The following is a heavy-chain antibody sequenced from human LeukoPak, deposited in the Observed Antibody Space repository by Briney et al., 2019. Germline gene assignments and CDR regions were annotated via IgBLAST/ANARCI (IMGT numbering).Heavy chain of an antibody. V-gene: IGHV4-59*01. CDR1: GGSISSYY. J-gene: IGHJ4*02. D-gene: IGHD1-26*01. Sequence: SETLSLTCTVSGGSISSYYWSWIRQPPGKGLEWIGYIYYSGSTNYNPSPKSRVTISVDTSKNQFSLKLSSVTAADTAVYYCARVSVATEFDYWGQGTLVTVSS. CDR2: IYYSGST. CDR3: ARVSVATEFDY.